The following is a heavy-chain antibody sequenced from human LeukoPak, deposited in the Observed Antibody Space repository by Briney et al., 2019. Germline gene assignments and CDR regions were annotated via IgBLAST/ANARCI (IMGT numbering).Heavy chain of an antibody. J-gene: IGHJ4*02. V-gene: IGHV3-23*01. CDR2: ISGSGGST. CDR3: AKIALWFGELLPGFDY. D-gene: IGHD3-10*01. Sequence: PGGSLRLSCAASGFTFSSYAMSWVRQAPGEGLEWVSAISGSGGSTYYADSVKGRFTISRDNSKNTLYLQMNSLRAEDTAVYYCAKIALWFGELLPGFDYWGQGTLVTVSS. CDR1: GFTFSSYA.